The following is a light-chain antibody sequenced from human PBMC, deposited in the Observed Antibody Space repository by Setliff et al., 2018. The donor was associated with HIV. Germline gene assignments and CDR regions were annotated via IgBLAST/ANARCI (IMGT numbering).Light chain of an antibody. Sequence: SALTQPASMSGSPGQSITISCTGTSSDVGSYNLVSWYQKYPGKAPKLMIYEGSKRPSGVSNRFSGSKSGNTASLTISGLQAEDEADYYCCSYAGSTPHVVFGGGTKVTVL. CDR3: CSYAGSTPHVV. CDR1: SSDVGSYNL. CDR2: EGS. V-gene: IGLV2-23*01. J-gene: IGLJ2*01.